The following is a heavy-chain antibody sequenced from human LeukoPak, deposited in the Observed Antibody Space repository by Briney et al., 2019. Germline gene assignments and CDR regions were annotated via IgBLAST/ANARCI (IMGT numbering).Heavy chain of an antibody. CDR2: IYPNSGGT. D-gene: IGHD6-19*01. Sequence: GASVKVSCKASGYTFTGYYMHWVRQAPGQGLEWMGGIYPNSGGTNYAQKFQGRVTITRNTSISTAYMELSSLRSEDTAVYYCARGLLRLGGWYYFDYWGQGTLVTVSS. CDR3: ARGLLRLGGWYYFDY. J-gene: IGHJ4*02. V-gene: IGHV1-2*02. CDR1: GYTFTGYY.